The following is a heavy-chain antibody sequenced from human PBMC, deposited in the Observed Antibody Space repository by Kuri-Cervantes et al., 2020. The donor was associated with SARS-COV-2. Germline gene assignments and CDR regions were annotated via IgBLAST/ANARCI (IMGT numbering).Heavy chain of an antibody. CDR1: GGSISSYY. J-gene: IGHJ6*02. Sequence: SETLSLICTVSGGSISSYYWSWIRQPAGKGLEWIGRIYTSGSTNYNPSLKSRVTMSVDTSKNQFSLKLSSVTAADTAVYYCASIVVVPAASGYYYYYGMDVWGQGTTVTVSS. CDR2: IYTSGST. CDR3: ASIVVVPAASGYYYYYGMDV. V-gene: IGHV4-4*07. D-gene: IGHD2-2*01.